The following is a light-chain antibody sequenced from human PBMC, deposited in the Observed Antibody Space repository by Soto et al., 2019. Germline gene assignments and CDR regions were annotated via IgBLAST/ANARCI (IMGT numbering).Light chain of an antibody. Sequence: DIVLTQSPGTLSLSPGERATLSGMASQSVSSNLAWYQQNPGQSPRLLIYGTSTRATGIPARFSGSGSGTDFTLTISRLEPEDFAVYYCQQYGSSRGAFGQGTKVDIK. V-gene: IGKV3-20*01. CDR1: QSVSSN. CDR2: GTS. CDR3: QQYGSSRGA. J-gene: IGKJ1*01.